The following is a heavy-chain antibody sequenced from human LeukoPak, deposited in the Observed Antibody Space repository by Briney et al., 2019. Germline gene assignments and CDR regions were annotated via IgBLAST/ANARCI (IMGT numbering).Heavy chain of an antibody. D-gene: IGHD1-26*01. Sequence: SETLSLTCTVSGGSNRNHYWNCIRQPPGKGLEWIGYNYYSGITNYNPSLKSRVTISVDTSKNQFSLKLSSVTAADTAVYYCARAYEWEPYFDYWGQGTLVTVSS. CDR1: GGSNRNHY. CDR3: ARAYEWEPYFDY. V-gene: IGHV4-59*11. J-gene: IGHJ4*02. CDR2: NYYSGIT.